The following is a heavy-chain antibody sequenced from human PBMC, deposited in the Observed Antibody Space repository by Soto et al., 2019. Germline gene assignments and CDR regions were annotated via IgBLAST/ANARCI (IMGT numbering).Heavy chain of an antibody. V-gene: IGHV3-74*01. CDR1: GFSLINYW. CDR3: TSQRGGWQEDY. Sequence: PGGSLRLSCAASGFSLINYWMHWVRQVPGKGLVWVSRINSDGNDISYANSVKGRFTISRDNAKNTVFLQMNSLRAEDTAVYYCTSQRGGWQEDYWGQGTPVTVSS. D-gene: IGHD6-19*01. CDR2: INSDGNDI. J-gene: IGHJ4*02.